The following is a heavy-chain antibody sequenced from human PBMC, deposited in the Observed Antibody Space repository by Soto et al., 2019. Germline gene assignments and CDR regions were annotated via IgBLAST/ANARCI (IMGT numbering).Heavy chain of an antibody. CDR1: RVTFSDQF. V-gene: IGHV3-72*01. Sequence: PGGSLRLSCTASRVTFSDQFMNWVRQAPRKGLEWVGRSTNRANRYNTIYAAYVEGRCSVSRDALTNSLYLHMRNLNTEDSAVYFCDGGATGRAPFQHWGQGTVVTVSS. D-gene: IGHD1-1*01. J-gene: IGHJ1*01. CDR3: DGGATGRAPFQH. CDR2: STNRANRYNT.